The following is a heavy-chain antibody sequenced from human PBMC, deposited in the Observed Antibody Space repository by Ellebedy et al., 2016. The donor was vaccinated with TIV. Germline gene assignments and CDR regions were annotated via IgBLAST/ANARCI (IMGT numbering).Heavy chain of an antibody. CDR3: ASNVDTAKVRGNY. V-gene: IGHV3-23*01. CDR1: GFTFSSFA. CDR2: ISGSAGST. D-gene: IGHD5-18*01. J-gene: IGHJ4*02. Sequence: GESLKISCAASGFTFSSFAMNWVRQAPGKGLEWVSFISGSAGSTYYADSVKGRFTISRDNSKNTLYLQMNSLRAEDTARYYCASNVDTAKVRGNYWGQGTLVTVSS.